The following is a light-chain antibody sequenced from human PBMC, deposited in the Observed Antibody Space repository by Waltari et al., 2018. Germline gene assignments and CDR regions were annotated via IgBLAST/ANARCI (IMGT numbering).Light chain of an antibody. CDR1: SSNIGDNY. CDR3: RTWDSSLSGGV. V-gene: IGLV1-51*01. Sequence: HSVLTQPPSVSAAPGQKVTISCSGSSSNIGDNYVSWYQHLPGTAPKLLIYENNKRPSGIPDRFSASKSGTSATLGITGLQTGDEADYYCRTWDSSLSGGVFGGGTKLTVL. CDR2: ENN. J-gene: IGLJ3*02.